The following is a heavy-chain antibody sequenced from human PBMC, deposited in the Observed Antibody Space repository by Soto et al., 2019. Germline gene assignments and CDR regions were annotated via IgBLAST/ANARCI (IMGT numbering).Heavy chain of an antibody. CDR3: ARQGCSGGSCYSSWFDP. Sequence: SETLSLTCTVSGGSISSGDYYWSWIRQPPGEGLEWIGYIYYSGSTNYTPSLKSRVTISVDTSKNQFSLKLSSVTAADTAVYYCARQGCSGGSCYSSWFDPWGQGTLVTVSS. J-gene: IGHJ5*02. D-gene: IGHD2-15*01. CDR2: IYYSGST. CDR1: GGSISSGDYY. V-gene: IGHV4-61*08.